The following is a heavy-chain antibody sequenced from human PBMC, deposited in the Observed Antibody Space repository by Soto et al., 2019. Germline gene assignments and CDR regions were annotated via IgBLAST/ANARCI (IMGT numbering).Heavy chain of an antibody. CDR3: AKNTYYDFWSSSRRGYYYYGMDV. V-gene: IGHV3-23*01. D-gene: IGHD3-3*01. J-gene: IGHJ6*02. CDR1: GFTFSSYA. Sequence: PGGSLRLSCAASGFTFSSYAMSWVRQAPGKGLEWVSAFSGSGGSTYYADSVKGRFTISRDNSKNTLYLQMNSLRAEDTAVYYCAKNTYYDFWSSSRRGYYYYGMDVWGQGTTVTVSS. CDR2: FSGSGGST.